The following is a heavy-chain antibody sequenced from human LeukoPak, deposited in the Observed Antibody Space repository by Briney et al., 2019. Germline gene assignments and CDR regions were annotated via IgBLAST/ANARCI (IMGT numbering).Heavy chain of an antibody. Sequence: GASVKVSCKASGYTFTSYYMHWVRQAPGQGLEWMGIINPSGGSTSYAQKFQGRVTMTRDTSTSTVYMELSSLRSEDTAVYYCASTIFGVVDIHRFDYWGQGTLVTVSS. V-gene: IGHV1-46*01. CDR1: GYTFTSYY. CDR3: ASTIFGVVDIHRFDY. D-gene: IGHD3-3*01. J-gene: IGHJ4*02. CDR2: INPSGGST.